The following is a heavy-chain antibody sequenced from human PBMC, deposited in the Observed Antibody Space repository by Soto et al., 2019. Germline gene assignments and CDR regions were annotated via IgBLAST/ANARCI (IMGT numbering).Heavy chain of an antibody. CDR1: GYTFTSYG. CDR2: ISAYNGNT. J-gene: IGHJ3*02. D-gene: IGHD3-3*01. Sequence: GASVKVSCKASGYTFTSYGISWVRQAPGQGLEWMGWISAYNGNTNYAQKLQGRVTMTTDTSTSTAYMELRSLRSDDTAVYYCARVSRFAALDAFDIWGQGTMVTVSS. V-gene: IGHV1-18*01. CDR3: ARVSRFAALDAFDI.